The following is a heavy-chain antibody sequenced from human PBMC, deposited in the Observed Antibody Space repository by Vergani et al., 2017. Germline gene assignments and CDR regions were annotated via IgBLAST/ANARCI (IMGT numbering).Heavy chain of an antibody. D-gene: IGHD2-2*01. J-gene: IGHJ6*03. CDR1: GGSISSYY. Sequence: QLQLQESGPGLVKPSETLSLTCTVSGGSISSYYWSWIRQPAGKGLEWIGRIYTSGSTNYNPSLKSRVTMSVDTSKNQFSLKLSSVTAADTAVYYCARVGVVVPAASLYYYYMDVWGKGTTVTVSS. CDR2: IYTSGST. V-gene: IGHV4-4*07. CDR3: ARVGVVVPAASLYYYYMDV.